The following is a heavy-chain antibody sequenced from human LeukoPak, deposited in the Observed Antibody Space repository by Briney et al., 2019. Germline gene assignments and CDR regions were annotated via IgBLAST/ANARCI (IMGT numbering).Heavy chain of an antibody. J-gene: IGHJ4*02. CDR3: AKGGVVSIAAAAPLLYFDY. CDR1: GFTFSSYA. D-gene: IGHD6-13*01. Sequence: GSLRLSCAASGFTFSSYAMSWVRQAPGKGLEWVSAISGSGGSTYYADSVKGRFTISRDNSKNTLYLQMNSLRAEDTAVYYCAKGGVVSIAAAAPLLYFDYWGQGTLVTVSS. V-gene: IGHV3-23*01. CDR2: ISGSGGST.